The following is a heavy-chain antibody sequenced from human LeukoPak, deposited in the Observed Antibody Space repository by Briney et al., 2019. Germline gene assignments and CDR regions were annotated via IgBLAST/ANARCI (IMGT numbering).Heavy chain of an antibody. J-gene: IGHJ4*02. V-gene: IGHV3-7*01. CDR2: IKQDGSEK. Sequence: PGGSLRLSCAASGFTLRTSWMSWVRQAPGKGLEWVGNIKQDGSEKNYVDSVKGRFTISRDNAKNSLYLQMNSLRADDTAVYYCEKDGGGPLDWGQGTLVTVSS. CDR3: EKDGGGPLD. D-gene: IGHD3-10*01. CDR1: GFTLRTSW.